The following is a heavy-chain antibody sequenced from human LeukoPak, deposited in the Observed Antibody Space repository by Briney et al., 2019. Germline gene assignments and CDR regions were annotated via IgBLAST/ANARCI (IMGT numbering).Heavy chain of an antibody. CDR2: IKRDGTEK. V-gene: IGHV3-7*01. CDR1: GLSFRSCS. J-gene: IGHJ6*03. CDR3: ARGPNTDYGRRYYYYMDV. Sequence: LAGGSLRLSCAASGLSFRSCSMSWVRQAPGKGLEWVANIKRDGTEKYYVGSVEGRFTISRDNAKNSLYLQMNSLRAEDTAVYYCARGPNTDYGRRYYYYMDVWGKGTTVTVSS. D-gene: IGHD4-17*01.